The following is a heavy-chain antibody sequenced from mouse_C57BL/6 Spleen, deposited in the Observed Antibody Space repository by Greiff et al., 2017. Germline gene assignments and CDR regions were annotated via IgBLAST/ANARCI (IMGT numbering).Heavy chain of an antibody. J-gene: IGHJ2*01. CDR1: GYTFTDYE. D-gene: IGHD1-1*01. Sequence: QVQLQQSGAELVRPGASVTLSCKASGYTFTDYEMHWVKQTPVHGLEWIGAIDPETGGTAYNQKVKGKAILTADKSSSTAYMELRSLTSEDSAVYYCTRSREGGDYWGQGTTLTVSS. V-gene: IGHV1-15*01. CDR2: IDPETGGT. CDR3: TRSREGGDY.